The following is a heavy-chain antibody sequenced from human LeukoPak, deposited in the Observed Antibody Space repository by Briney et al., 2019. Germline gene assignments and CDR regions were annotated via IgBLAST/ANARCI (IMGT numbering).Heavy chain of an antibody. D-gene: IGHD2-2*01. J-gene: IGHJ6*03. V-gene: IGHV4-39*01. Sequence: SETLSLTCTVSGGSISTNSYYWGWIRQPPGKGLEWIGSINYSGSTYYNPSLKSRVTISVDTSRNQFSLKLSSVTAADTAVYYCASLGQCTIASCPFYYYFFYLDVWGKGTTVTVSS. CDR2: INYSGST. CDR3: ASLGQCTIASCPFYYYFFYLDV. CDR1: GGSISTNSYY.